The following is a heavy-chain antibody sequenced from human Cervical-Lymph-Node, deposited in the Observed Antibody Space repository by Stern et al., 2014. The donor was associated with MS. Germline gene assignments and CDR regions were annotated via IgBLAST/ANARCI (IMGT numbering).Heavy chain of an antibody. CDR1: GYTFTRYG. V-gene: IGHV1-3*01. Sequence: QMQLVQSGAEVKKPGASVKVFCKTSGYTFTRYGLHWLRQAPGQGLQWMGWVNAGNGNTKYAQRFQGRVTITRDTSASAAYMELSGLRSEDTGIYYCARDVGVSDYCFAYWGQGTLVTVSS. D-gene: IGHD2-8*01. CDR2: VNAGNGNT. CDR3: ARDVGVSDYCFAY. J-gene: IGHJ4*02.